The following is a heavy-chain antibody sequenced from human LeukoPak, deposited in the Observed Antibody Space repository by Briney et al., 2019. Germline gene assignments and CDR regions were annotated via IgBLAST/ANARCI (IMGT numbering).Heavy chain of an antibody. V-gene: IGHV1-69*05. CDR2: IIPIFGTA. CDR3: ARDLGEWPNFPFQH. J-gene: IGHJ1*01. Sequence: ASVKVSCKASGGTFSSYAISWVRQAPGQGLEWMGGIIPIFGTANYAQKFQGRVTITTDESTSTAYMELSSLRSEDTAVYYCARDLGEWPNFPFQHWGQGTLVTVSS. CDR1: GGTFSSYA. D-gene: IGHD3-10*01.